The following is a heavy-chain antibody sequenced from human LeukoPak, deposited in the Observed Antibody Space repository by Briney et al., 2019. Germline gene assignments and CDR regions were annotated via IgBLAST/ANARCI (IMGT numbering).Heavy chain of an antibody. V-gene: IGHV3-30*18. J-gene: IGHJ6*02. CDR3: ANGDGPNDFWSGYYPHYYYYYGMDV. D-gene: IGHD3-3*01. Sequence: PGGSLRLSCAASGFTFSSYGMHWVRQAPGKGLEWVAVISYDGSNKYYADSVKGRFTISRDNSKNTLYLQMNSLRAEDTAVYYCANGDGPNDFWSGYYPHYYYYYGMDVWGQGTTVTVSS. CDR1: GFTFSSYG. CDR2: ISYDGSNK.